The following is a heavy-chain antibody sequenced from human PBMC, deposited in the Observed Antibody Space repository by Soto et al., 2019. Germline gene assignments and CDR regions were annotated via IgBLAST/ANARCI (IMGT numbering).Heavy chain of an antibody. Sequence: QVQLVQSGAEVKKPGSSVKVSCKASGGTFSSYAISWVRQAPGQGLEWMGGIIPIFGTANYAQKFQGRVTITADEATSTAYMELSSLRSGDRAGYYCARDRGYGGYDFGGGEFGYWGQGTLVTVS. V-gene: IGHV1-69*12. CDR3: ARDRGYGGYDFGGGEFGY. D-gene: IGHD5-12*01. CDR1: GGTFSSYA. CDR2: IIPIFGTA. J-gene: IGHJ4*02.